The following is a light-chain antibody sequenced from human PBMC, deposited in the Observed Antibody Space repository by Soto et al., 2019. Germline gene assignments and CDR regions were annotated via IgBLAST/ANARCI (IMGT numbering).Light chain of an antibody. J-gene: IGKJ1*01. Sequence: DIEMTHSRSSRSSSVPDVFTITCRSSQSISSYLNWYQQKPGKAPKLLIYAASSLQSGVPSRFSGSGSGTDFTLTISSLQPEDFATYYCQQRYSAVSWTFGQGTKVDIK. CDR3: QQRYSAVSWT. V-gene: IGKV1-39*01. CDR2: AAS. CDR1: QSISSY.